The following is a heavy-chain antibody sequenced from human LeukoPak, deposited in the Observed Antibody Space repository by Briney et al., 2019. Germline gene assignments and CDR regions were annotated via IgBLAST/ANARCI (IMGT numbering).Heavy chain of an antibody. CDR1: GASISGYY. D-gene: IGHD1-1*01. CDR3: ARTRLTTGTTFDL. J-gene: IGHJ2*01. V-gene: IGHV4-59*12. Sequence: SETLSLTCTVSGASISGYYWSWIRQPPGKGLEWIGFIYYSGSTNYNPSLKSRVTMSVDTSKNQFSLKLNSVTAVDTALYYCARTRLTTGTTFDLWGRGTLVTVSS. CDR2: IYYSGST.